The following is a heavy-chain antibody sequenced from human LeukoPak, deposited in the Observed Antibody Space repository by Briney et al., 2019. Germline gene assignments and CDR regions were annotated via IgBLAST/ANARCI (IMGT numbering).Heavy chain of an antibody. Sequence: GGSLRLSCAASGFTFSNYGMHWVRQAPGKGLEWVTFIRYDGGDKFYADSVKGRFTISRDDSKNTLYLQMNSLRADDTAVYYCARDPPLITAAGSRYFQHWGQGTLVTVSS. J-gene: IGHJ1*01. CDR3: ARDPPLITAAGSRYFQH. CDR1: GFTFSNYG. CDR2: IRYDGGDK. D-gene: IGHD6-13*01. V-gene: IGHV3-30*02.